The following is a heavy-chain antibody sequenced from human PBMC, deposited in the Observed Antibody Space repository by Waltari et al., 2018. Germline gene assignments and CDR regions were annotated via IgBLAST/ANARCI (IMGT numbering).Heavy chain of an antibody. CDR1: GGPMGSYY. CDR2: IYTHGST. V-gene: IGHV4-4*07. J-gene: IGHJ6*02. CDR3: ARDRTVPEEYGMDV. Sequence: QVQLQQSGPGLVKPSETLSLPCPVSGGPMGSYYWSWIRQPAGKGLEWIGRIYTHGSTNYNPSLSSRLTLSVDTSKRQFSLKLSSVTAADTAVYYCARDRTVPEEYGMDVWGQGTTVTVSS. D-gene: IGHD2-2*01.